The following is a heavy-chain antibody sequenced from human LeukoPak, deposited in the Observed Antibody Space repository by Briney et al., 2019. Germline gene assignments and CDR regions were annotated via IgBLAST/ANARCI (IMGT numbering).Heavy chain of an antibody. CDR3: ARALYSSSALIDY. D-gene: IGHD6-6*01. Sequence: PSETLSLTCTVSGGSISSYYWSWIRQPPGKGLEWIGYIYYSGSTNYNPSLKSRVTISVDTSKNQFSLKLSSVTAADTAVYYCARALYSSSALIDYRGQGTLVTVSS. CDR2: IYYSGST. CDR1: GGSISSYY. J-gene: IGHJ4*02. V-gene: IGHV4-59*01.